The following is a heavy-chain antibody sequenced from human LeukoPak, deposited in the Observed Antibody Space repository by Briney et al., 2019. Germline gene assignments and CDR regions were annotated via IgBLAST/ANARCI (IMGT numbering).Heavy chain of an antibody. CDR2: IYSSGSYI. D-gene: IGHD4-17*01. Sequence: GGSLRLSCAASGFTFSTYTMNWVRQAPGKGLEWVSSIYSSGSYIYYADSVQGRFTISRDNAKNSLYLQMSSLRAEDTALYYCARDRTTVSTPLDYWGQGTLVIVSS. V-gene: IGHV3-21*01. CDR3: ARDRTTVSTPLDY. CDR1: GFTFSTYT. J-gene: IGHJ4*02.